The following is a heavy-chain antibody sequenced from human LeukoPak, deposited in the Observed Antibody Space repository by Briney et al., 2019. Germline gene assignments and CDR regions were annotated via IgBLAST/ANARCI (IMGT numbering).Heavy chain of an antibody. CDR2: TYSAGFT. CDR1: GFTVSNNY. CDR3: ARGGGHPPTYYQYLDV. J-gene: IGHJ6*03. V-gene: IGHV3-53*01. Sequence: GGSLRLSCAASGFTVSNNYMTWVRQTPDRGLEWVSLTYSAGFTYYPDSVKGRFTISRDIANNTVFLQMNSLRVEDTAVYYCARGGGHPPTYYQYLDVWGKGTTVTVSS.